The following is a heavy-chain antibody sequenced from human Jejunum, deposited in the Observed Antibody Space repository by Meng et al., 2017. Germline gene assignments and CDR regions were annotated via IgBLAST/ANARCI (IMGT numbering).Heavy chain of an antibody. V-gene: IGHV4-31*01. D-gene: IGHD1-1*01. Sequence: HLQESGPGLVKPSQTLSLPWTVSGASMSSGNYYWTWIRQHPGKGLEWIGYIYYSGSTYYNPSLQSLVTISIDMSENQFSLKLTSVTAADTAVYYCARVNWTSSYWYFDLWGRGTLVTVSS. CDR1: GASMSSGNYY. CDR3: ARVNWTSSYWYFDL. CDR2: IYYSGST. J-gene: IGHJ2*01.